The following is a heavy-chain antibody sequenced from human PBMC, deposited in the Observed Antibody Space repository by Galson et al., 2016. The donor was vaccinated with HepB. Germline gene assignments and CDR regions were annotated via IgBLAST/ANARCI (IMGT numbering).Heavy chain of an antibody. V-gene: IGHV3-53*01. CDR1: GFTVSNNY. CDR2: IYFDGRT. D-gene: IGHD6-13*01. CDR3: AAAAAANDIDY. Sequence: SLRLSCAASGFTVSNNYMRWVRQAPGKGLEWVSLIYFDGRTFHADSVKGRFTISRDISKNTVYLQMSSLIAEDTAVYYCAAAAAANDIDYCGQGTQVTVSS. J-gene: IGHJ4*02.